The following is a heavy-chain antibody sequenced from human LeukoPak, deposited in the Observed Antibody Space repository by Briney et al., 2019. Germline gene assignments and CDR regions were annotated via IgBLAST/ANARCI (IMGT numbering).Heavy chain of an antibody. J-gene: IGHJ4*02. CDR1: GGTFSSYA. V-gene: IGHV1-69*04. Sequence: GASVKVSCTASGGTFSSYAISWVRQAPGQGLEWMGRIIPILGIANYAQKFQGRVTITADKSTSTAYMELSSLRSEETAVYYCASPGYCSSTSCYAGSDYWGQGTLVTVPS. D-gene: IGHD2-2*01. CDR2: IIPILGIA. CDR3: ASPGYCSSTSCYAGSDY.